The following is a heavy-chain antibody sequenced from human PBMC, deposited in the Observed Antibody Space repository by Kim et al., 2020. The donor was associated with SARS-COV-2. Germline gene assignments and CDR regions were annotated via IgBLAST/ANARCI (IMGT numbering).Heavy chain of an antibody. V-gene: IGHV3-23*01. J-gene: IGHJ4*02. Sequence: SVSGRFTISRDNSKNTLYLQMNSLRAEDTAVYYCAKDPRGYSSSSHYFDYWGQGTLVTVSS. CDR3: AKDPRGYSSSSHYFDY. D-gene: IGHD6-6*01.